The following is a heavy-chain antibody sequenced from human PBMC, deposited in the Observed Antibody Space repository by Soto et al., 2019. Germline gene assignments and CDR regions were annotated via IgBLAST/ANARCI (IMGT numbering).Heavy chain of an antibody. CDR1: AFSLSTSGVG. D-gene: IGHD3-10*01. CDR3: AHGGGFGGYYFDY. CDR2: IYWDDDK. Sequence: QITLKESGPTLVKPTQTLTLTCTFSAFSLSTSGVGVGWIRQPPGKALEWLALIYWDDDKRYSPSLKSRLTXPXDXXKNQVVRTITNMDPVDTATYYCAHGGGFGGYYFDYWGQGTLVTVSS. J-gene: IGHJ4*02. V-gene: IGHV2-5*02.